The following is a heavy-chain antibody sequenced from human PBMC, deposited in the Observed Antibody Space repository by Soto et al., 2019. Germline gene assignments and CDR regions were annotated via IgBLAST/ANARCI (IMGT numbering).Heavy chain of an antibody. CDR2: IYHSGST. D-gene: IGHD2-2*01. J-gene: IGHJ5*02. CDR1: GGSISSGGYS. V-gene: IGHV4-30-2*01. Sequence: SETLSLTCAVSGGSISSGGYSWSWIRQPPGKGLEWIGYIYHSGSTNYNPSLKSRVTISVDTSKNQFSLKLSSVTAADTAVYYCARHCSSTSCLGNWFDPWGQGTLVTVSS. CDR3: ARHCSSTSCLGNWFDP.